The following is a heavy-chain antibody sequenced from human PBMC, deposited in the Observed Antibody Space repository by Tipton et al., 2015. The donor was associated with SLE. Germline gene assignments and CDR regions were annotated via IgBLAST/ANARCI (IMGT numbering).Heavy chain of an antibody. CDR1: GFTFSSYA. D-gene: IGHD3-3*01. CDR2: LSYDGTND. CDR3: ARDGGEPDYGFWSGYGGFFDY. V-gene: IGHV3-30*04. Sequence: RSLRLSCAASGFTFSSYAMSWVRQAPGKGLEWVAVLSYDGTNDYYADSVKGRFTISRDNSKNALYLQMNSLRTEDTAVYYCARDGGEPDYGFWSGYGGFFDYWGQGTLVTVSS. J-gene: IGHJ4*02.